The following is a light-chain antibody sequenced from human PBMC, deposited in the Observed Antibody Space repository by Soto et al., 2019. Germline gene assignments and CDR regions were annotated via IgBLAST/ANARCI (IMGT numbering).Light chain of an antibody. CDR2: RAS. J-gene: IGKJ1*01. V-gene: IGKV1-39*01. CDR1: QGISTY. Sequence: DIQMTQSPSSLSASVGDRVPITCRASQGISTYLNWYLQNPGKAPKLLIYRASTLRSGVPSRFSGSGSGADFILTINSLQPEDFATYYCLQAYTFPRTFGQGTKVDIK. CDR3: LQAYTFPRT.